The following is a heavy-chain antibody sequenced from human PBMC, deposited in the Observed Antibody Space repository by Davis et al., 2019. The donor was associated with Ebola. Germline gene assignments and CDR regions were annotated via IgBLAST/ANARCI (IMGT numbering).Heavy chain of an antibody. CDR3: ARDLPGGDWYFDL. CDR1: AFTFSSYS. D-gene: IGHD1-14*01. J-gene: IGHJ2*01. CDR2: ISSSSSII. V-gene: IGHV3-48*02. Sequence: GESLKISCAASAFTFSSYSMNWVRQAPGRGLEWVSYISSSSSIIYYAYSVKGRFTISRDNAKNSLYLQMNSLRDEDTAVYYCARDLPGGDWYFDLWGRGTLVTVSS.